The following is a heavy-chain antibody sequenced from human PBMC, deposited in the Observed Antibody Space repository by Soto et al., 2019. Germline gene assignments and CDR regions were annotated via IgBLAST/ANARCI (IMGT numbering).Heavy chain of an antibody. J-gene: IGHJ6*02. V-gene: IGHV3-33*01. CDR1: GFTFSSYG. CDR3: ARDPGGSGWSDYYYGMEV. Sequence: GGSLRLSCAASGFTFSSYGMHWVRQAPGKGLEWVAVIWYDGSNKYYADSVKGRFTISRDNSKNTLYLQMNSLRAEDTAVYYCARDPGGSGWSDYYYGMEVWGQGTTVTVSS. D-gene: IGHD6-19*01. CDR2: IWYDGSNK.